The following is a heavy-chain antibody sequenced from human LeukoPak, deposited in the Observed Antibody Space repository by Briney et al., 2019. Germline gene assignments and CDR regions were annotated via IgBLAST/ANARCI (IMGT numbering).Heavy chain of an antibody. CDR3: AKGEYSSSWYGSQLAEYFQH. CDR2: IRYDGSNK. Sequence: PGGSLRLSCAASGFTFSSYGMHWVRQAPGKGLEWVAFIRYDGSNKYYADSVKGRFTISRDNSKNTLYLQMNSLRAEDTAVYYCAKGEYSSSWYGSQLAEYFQHWGQGTLVTVSS. J-gene: IGHJ1*01. CDR1: GFTFSSYG. V-gene: IGHV3-30*02. D-gene: IGHD6-13*01.